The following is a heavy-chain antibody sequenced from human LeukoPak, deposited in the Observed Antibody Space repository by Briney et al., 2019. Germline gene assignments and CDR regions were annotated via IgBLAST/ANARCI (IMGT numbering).Heavy chain of an antibody. CDR1: GYTFTSYG. D-gene: IGHD3-22*01. J-gene: IGHJ4*02. V-gene: IGHV1-18*01. CDR3: ARDLYYYDSSGYHHTDY. Sequence: ASVKVSCKASGYTFTSYGISWVRQAPGQGLEWMGWISAYNGNTNYAQKLQGRVTLTTDTSTSTAYMDLRSLRSDDTAVYYCARDLYYYDSSGYHHTDYWGQGTLVIVSS. CDR2: ISAYNGNT.